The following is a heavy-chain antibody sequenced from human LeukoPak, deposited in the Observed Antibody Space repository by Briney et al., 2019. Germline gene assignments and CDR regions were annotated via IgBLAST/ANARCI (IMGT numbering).Heavy chain of an antibody. CDR2: ISAYSGNT. V-gene: IGHV1-18*01. CDR3: ARGSSSFDY. CDR1: GYTFTSHS. Sequence: GASVKVSCKSSGYTFTSHSISWLRQAPGQGLGWMGWISAYSGNTHYAQKFQGRVTMTTETSTSTAYMELRSLISDDTAVYYCARGSSSFDYWGQGTLVTVSS. J-gene: IGHJ4*02. D-gene: IGHD2-2*01.